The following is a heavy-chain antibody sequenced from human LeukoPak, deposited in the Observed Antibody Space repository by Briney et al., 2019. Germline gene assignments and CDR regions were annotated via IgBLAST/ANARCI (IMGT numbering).Heavy chain of an antibody. CDR1: VYTFTNYY. CDR2: INPSGGST. J-gene: IGHJ4*02. CDR3: AREGPYSDSSRSRFDY. Sequence: ASVKVSCKASVYTFTNYYIHWVRQAPGQGLEWTGIINPSGGSTSYAHKIQRRATITRETSTSTVCMELSSLRSEDTAVYYCAREGPYSDSSRSRFDYWGQGTLVTVSS. V-gene: IGHV1-46*01. D-gene: IGHD6-6*01.